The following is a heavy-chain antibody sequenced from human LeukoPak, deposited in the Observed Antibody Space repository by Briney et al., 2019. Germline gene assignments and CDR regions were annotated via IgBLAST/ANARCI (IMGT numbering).Heavy chain of an antibody. CDR3: ATGYYYDSSGYN. D-gene: IGHD3-22*01. J-gene: IGHJ4*02. Sequence: GSLRLSCADSGFTFSRAWMTWVRQAPGKGLEWVGRIKSKPDGGTTDFAAPVKGRFTISRDDSKNTLYLQMNSLKTEDTAVYYCATGYYYDSSGYNWGQGTLVTVSS. V-gene: IGHV3-15*01. CDR2: IKSKPDGGTT. CDR1: GFTFSRAW.